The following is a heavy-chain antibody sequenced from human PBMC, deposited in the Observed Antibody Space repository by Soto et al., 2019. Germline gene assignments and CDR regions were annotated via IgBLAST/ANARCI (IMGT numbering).Heavy chain of an antibody. CDR3: ARGGDYYYYGMDV. V-gene: IGHV1-69*06. CDR1: GGTFSSYA. CDR2: IIPIFGTA. Sequence: RASVKVSCKASGGTFSSYAISWVRQAPGRGLEWMGGIIPIFGTANYAQKFQGRVTITADKSTSTAYMELSSLRSEDTAVYYCARGGDYYYYGMDVWGQGTTVTVSS. J-gene: IGHJ6*02. D-gene: IGHD3-3*01.